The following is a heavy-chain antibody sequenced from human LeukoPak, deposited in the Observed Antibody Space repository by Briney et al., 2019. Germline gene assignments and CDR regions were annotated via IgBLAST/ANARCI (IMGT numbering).Heavy chain of an antibody. CDR3: AKDLSSAITSALVLDV. Sequence: GGSLRLSCEASGFTFSSYWMTWVRQAPGKGLEWVANIRQDGSEKFYVDSVKGRFTISRDNVKNVLYLQMNSLRPEDTALYYCAKDLSSAITSALVLDVWGQGTTVTVS. J-gene: IGHJ6*02. CDR2: IRQDGSEK. CDR1: GFTFSSYW. V-gene: IGHV3-7*03. D-gene: IGHD3-22*01.